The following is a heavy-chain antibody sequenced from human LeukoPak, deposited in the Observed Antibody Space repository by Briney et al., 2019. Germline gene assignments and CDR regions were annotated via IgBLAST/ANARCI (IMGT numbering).Heavy chain of an antibody. CDR1: GYTFTSYD. CDR3: ARGLTHYYGSGSYSVY. Sequence: ASVKVSCKASGYTFTSYDINWVRQATGQGLEWMGWMNPNSGNTGYAQKFQGRVTMTRNTSISTAYMELSSLRSEDTAVYYCARGLTHYYGSGSYSVYWGQGTLVTVSS. D-gene: IGHD3-10*01. V-gene: IGHV1-8*01. J-gene: IGHJ4*02. CDR2: MNPNSGNT.